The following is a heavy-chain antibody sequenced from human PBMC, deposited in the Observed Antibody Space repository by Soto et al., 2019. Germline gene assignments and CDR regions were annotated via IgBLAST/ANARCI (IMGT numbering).Heavy chain of an antibody. CDR2: IYPGDSDA. J-gene: IGHJ5*02. V-gene: IGHV5-51*01. CDR1: GYRFTSYW. D-gene: IGHD4-4*01. Sequence: GESLKISCKGSGYRFTSYWIAWVRQMPGKGLEWMGIIYPGDSDARYSPSFQGQVTISVDKSISNAYLPWRSLKASDTAIDYCARQLGYDYINEWFDPWGQGTLVTVSS. CDR3: ARQLGYDYINEWFDP.